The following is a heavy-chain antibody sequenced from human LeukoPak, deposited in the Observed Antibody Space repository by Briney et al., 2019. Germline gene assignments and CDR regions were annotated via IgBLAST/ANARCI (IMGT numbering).Heavy chain of an antibody. CDR1: GFTLNKYW. CDR3: ARDAYTTTSNWLDP. V-gene: IGHV3-74*01. Sequence: PGGSLRLSCEASGFTLNKYWMHWVRQAPGKGLVWVSRITGDGSGIAYADSVKGRFTVSRDDAKNILFLQMTSLRVEDTAIYYCARDAYTTTSNWLDPWGQGTLVTVPS. CDR2: ITGDGSGI. D-gene: IGHD4-17*01. J-gene: IGHJ5*02.